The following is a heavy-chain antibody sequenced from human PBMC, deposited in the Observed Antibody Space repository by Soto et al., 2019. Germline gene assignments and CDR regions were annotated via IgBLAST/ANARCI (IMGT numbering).Heavy chain of an antibody. J-gene: IGHJ4*02. V-gene: IGHV4-61*08. Sequence: SETLSLTCTVSGGSISSGGYYWSWIRQPPGKGLEWIGYVYNSGSTNYNPSLKSRVTISEDTSKSQFSLKVNSMTAADTAVCYCARYRREAVAGYTLDNWGQGILVTVSS. CDR3: ARYRREAVAGYTLDN. D-gene: IGHD6-13*01. CDR1: GGSISSGGYY. CDR2: VYNSGST.